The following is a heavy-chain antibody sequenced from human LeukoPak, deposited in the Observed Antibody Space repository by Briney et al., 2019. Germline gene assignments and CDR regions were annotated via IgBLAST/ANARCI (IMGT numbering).Heavy chain of an antibody. CDR3: ARVSDTSMVTPGFDT. CDR2: VSNSNSDT. V-gene: IGHV1-18*01. Sequence: ACVKVSRKTSRYNPNIYTITWVPAAPGGGVECMGWVSNSNSDTNYAEKFQGRVTMTTETVTKTAYMELRRLRSGDTAMYFCARVSDTSMVTPGFDTWGQGTLVTVSS. CDR1: RYNPNIYT. D-gene: IGHD5-18*01. J-gene: IGHJ4*02.